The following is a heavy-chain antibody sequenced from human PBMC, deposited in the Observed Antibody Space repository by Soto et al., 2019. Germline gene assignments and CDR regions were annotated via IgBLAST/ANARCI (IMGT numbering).Heavy chain of an antibody. J-gene: IGHJ4*02. CDR3: AKDLTMVRGVNHPIDY. D-gene: IGHD3-10*01. CDR2: ISGSGGST. V-gene: IGHV3-23*01. CDR1: GFTFSSYA. Sequence: GGSLRLSCAASGFTFSSYAMSWVRQAPGKGLECVSAISGSGGSTYYADSVKGRFTISRDNSKNTLYLQMNSLRAEDTAVYYCAKDLTMVRGVNHPIDYWGQGTLVTVSS.